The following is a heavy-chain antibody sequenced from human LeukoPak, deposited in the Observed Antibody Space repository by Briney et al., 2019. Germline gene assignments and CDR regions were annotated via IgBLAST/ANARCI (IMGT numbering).Heavy chain of an antibody. Sequence: SETLSLTCTVSGGSISTSSYYWGWVRQPPGKGLEWIGNIFYSGSTYYSPSLKSRVTISLDTSRNQFSLKLSSVTAADTAVYYCARQGIVVVTNFDYWGQGTLVTVSS. CDR1: GGSISTSSYY. D-gene: IGHD3-22*01. V-gene: IGHV4-39*01. CDR2: IFYSGST. J-gene: IGHJ4*02. CDR3: ARQGIVVVTNFDY.